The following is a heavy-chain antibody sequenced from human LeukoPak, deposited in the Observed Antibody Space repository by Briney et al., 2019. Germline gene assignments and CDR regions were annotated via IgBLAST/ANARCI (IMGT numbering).Heavy chain of an antibody. Sequence: WGSLRLSCAASGFTFSSYSMSWVRQAPGKGLEWLSTISSSGGSTYYADSVKGRFTISRDNSKNTLYLQVNSLRAEDTAVYYCAKGRWLFDYWGQGTLVTVSS. CDR3: AKGRWLFDY. CDR1: GFTFSSYS. V-gene: IGHV3-23*01. J-gene: IGHJ4*02. CDR2: ISSSGGST. D-gene: IGHD6-19*01.